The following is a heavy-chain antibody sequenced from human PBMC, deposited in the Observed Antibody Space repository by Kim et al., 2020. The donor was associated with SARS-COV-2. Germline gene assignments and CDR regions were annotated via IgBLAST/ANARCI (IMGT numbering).Heavy chain of an antibody. CDR1: GFTFSSYS. V-gene: IGHV3-21*01. D-gene: IGHD3-3*01. CDR2: ISSSSSYI. Sequence: GGSLRLSCAASGFTFSSYSMNWVRQAPGKGLEWVSSISSSSSYIYYADSVKGRFTISRDNAKNSLYLQMNSLRAEDTAVYYCAREGILSTIFGVVIPNWFDPWGQGTLVTVSS. J-gene: IGHJ5*02. CDR3: AREGILSTIFGVVIPNWFDP.